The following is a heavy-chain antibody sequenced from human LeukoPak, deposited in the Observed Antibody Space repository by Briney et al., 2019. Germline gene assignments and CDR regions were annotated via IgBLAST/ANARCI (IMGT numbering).Heavy chain of an antibody. V-gene: IGHV3-33*01. Sequence: GGSLRLSCAASAYIYSHYGMHWVRQAPSKGLEGRAAIWRDGSKRFYACSVQGRVTISIAKAQNTLFLQMNSLRADDTAMYYGARDAQRGFDYSNSLKYWGDGSLVTVSS. J-gene: IGHJ4*01. CDR2: IWRDGSKR. CDR3: ARDAQRGFDYSNSLKY. CDR1: AYIYSHYG. D-gene: IGHD4-11*01.